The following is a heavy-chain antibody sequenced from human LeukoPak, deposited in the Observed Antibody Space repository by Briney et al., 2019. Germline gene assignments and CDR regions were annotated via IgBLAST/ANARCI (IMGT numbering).Heavy chain of an antibody. V-gene: IGHV1-18*01. Sequence: ASVKVSCKASGYTFTSYGISWVRQAPGQGLEWMGWISAYNGNTNYAQKLQGRVTMTTDTSTSTAYMELRSLRSDDTAVYYCARERYWYQLPLLDYWGQGTLVTVSS. CDR2: ISAYNGNT. J-gene: IGHJ4*02. CDR3: ARERYWYQLPLLDY. D-gene: IGHD2-2*01. CDR1: GYTFTSYG.